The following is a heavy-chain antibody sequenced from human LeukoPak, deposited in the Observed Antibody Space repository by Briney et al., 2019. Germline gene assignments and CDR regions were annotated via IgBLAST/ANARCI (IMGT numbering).Heavy chain of an antibody. CDR1: GFTFSSYS. CDR3: ARLYSTGWYGGPDN. D-gene: IGHD6-19*01. CDR2: ISSSSSYI. J-gene: IGHJ4*02. Sequence: GGSLRLSCAASGFTFSSYSMNWVRQAPGKGLEWVSSISSSSSYIYYADSVKGRFTISRDNAKNSLYLQMNSLRAEDTAVYYCARLYSTGWYGGPDNWGQGTLVVVSS. V-gene: IGHV3-21*01.